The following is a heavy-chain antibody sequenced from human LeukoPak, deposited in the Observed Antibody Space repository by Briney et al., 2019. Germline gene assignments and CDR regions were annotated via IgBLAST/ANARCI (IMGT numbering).Heavy chain of an antibody. Sequence: SETLSLTCTASGGSISNCYWSWIRQSPGQSLDLVGYIYNSGSSNYNPSLKSRVTISVYTSKNQFSLKLSFVTAADTAMYYCARGFASSWYYFDYWGQGTLVTVSS. CDR2: IYNSGSS. J-gene: IGHJ4*02. D-gene: IGHD6-13*01. CDR1: GGSISNCY. CDR3: ARGFASSWYYFDY. V-gene: IGHV4-59*01.